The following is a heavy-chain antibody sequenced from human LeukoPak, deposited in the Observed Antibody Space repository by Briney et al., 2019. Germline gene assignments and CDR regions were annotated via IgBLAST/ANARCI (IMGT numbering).Heavy chain of an antibody. CDR3: ARADFGVSFDY. CDR2: INAGNGNT. CDR1: GYTFTGYY. Sequence: ASVKVSCKASGYTFTGYYMHWVRQAPGQGLEWMGWINAGNGNTKYSQEFQGRVTITRDTSASTAYMELSSLRSEDMAVYYCARADFGVSFDYWGQGTLVTVSS. J-gene: IGHJ4*02. V-gene: IGHV1-3*03. D-gene: IGHD3-10*01.